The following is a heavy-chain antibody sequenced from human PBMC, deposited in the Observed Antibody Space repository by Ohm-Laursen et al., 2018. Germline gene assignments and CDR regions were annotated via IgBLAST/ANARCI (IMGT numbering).Heavy chain of an antibody. V-gene: IGHV4-61*01. CDR2: IYYSGST. J-gene: IGHJ5*02. Sequence: TLSLTCTVSGGSVSSGSYYWSWIRQPPGAGLEWIGYIYYSGSTNYNPSLKSRVTISVDASKNQISLKLTSVTAADTAVYYCAREQEMATIGRFNPWGQGTLVTVSS. CDR1: GGSVSSGSYY. D-gene: IGHD5-24*01. CDR3: AREQEMATIGRFNP.